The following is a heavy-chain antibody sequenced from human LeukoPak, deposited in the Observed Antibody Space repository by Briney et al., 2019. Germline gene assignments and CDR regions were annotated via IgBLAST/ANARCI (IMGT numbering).Heavy chain of an antibody. J-gene: IGHJ4*02. CDR2: ISAYNGKT. CDR3: ARDDKYEYGSGSWAN. Sequence: GASVKVSCKASGYIFSDYGITWVRQAPGQGLEWMGWISAYNGKTNYAQKLQGRVTMTTDTSTSTGYMELRSLTSDDTAVYYCARDDKYEYGSGSWANWGQGTLVSVSS. V-gene: IGHV1-18*01. CDR1: GYIFSDYG. D-gene: IGHD3-10*01.